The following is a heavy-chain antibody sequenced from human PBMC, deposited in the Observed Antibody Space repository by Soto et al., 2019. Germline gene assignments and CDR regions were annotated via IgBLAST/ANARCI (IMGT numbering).Heavy chain of an antibody. CDR1: GFTFDDYA. CDR3: AKDMDTGGSGWYGFDY. V-gene: IGHV3-9*01. Sequence: EVQLVESGGGLVQPGRSLRLSCAASGFTFDDYAMHWVRQAPGKGLEWVSGISWNSGSIGYADSVKGRFAISRDNAKNSLYLQMNSLRAEDTALYYCAKDMDTGGSGWYGFDYWGQGTLVTVSS. CDR2: ISWNSGSI. J-gene: IGHJ4*02. D-gene: IGHD6-19*01.